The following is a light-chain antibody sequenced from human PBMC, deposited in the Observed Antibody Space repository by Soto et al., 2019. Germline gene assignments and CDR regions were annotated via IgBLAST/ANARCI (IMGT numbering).Light chain of an antibody. J-gene: IGLJ2*01. CDR1: SSDVGGYDQ. CDR3: SSYTGSGTF. Sequence: QSVLTQPDSVSGSPGQTIAISGTGTSSDVGGYDQVSWYQQHPGKAPKLMIYAVTTRPSGVSNRFSGSKSGNTASLTISGLQAQDEADYYCSSYTGSGTFFGGGTKLTVL. V-gene: IGLV2-14*01. CDR2: AVT.